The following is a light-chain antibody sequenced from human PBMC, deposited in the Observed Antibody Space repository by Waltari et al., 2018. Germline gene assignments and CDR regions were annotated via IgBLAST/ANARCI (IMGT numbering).Light chain of an antibody. Sequence: QSALTQPASVSGSPGQSITISCTGTSSDVGGYTYVSWSQQHPGKAPKLMIYEVSNRPSGVSNRFSGSKSGNTASLTISGLQAEDEADYYCSSYTSSSTPHVVFGGGTKLTVL. V-gene: IGLV2-14*01. J-gene: IGLJ2*01. CDR1: SSDVGGYTY. CDR3: SSYTSSSTPHVV. CDR2: EVS.